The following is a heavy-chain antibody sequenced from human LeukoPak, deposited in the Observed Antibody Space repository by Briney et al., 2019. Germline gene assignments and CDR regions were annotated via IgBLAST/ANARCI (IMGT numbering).Heavy chain of an antibody. CDR1: VSISSYY. D-gene: IGHD2-2*01. CDR3: ARQKCTSTSCLTKNAFDI. V-gene: IGHV4-4*09. CDR2: IYTSGST. Sequence: SETLSLTCTVSVSISSYYWRWIRQPPGKGLEWIGYIYTSGSTNYNPSLKSRVTISVDTSKNQFSLDLSSVTAADTAVYYCARQKCTSTSCLTKNAFDIWGQGTMVTVSS. J-gene: IGHJ3*02.